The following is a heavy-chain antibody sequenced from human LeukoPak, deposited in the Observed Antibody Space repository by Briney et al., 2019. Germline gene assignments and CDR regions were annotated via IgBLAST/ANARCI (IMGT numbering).Heavy chain of an antibody. V-gene: IGHV4-59*01. J-gene: IGHJ4*02. Sequence: SETLSLTCTVSGGSISGYYWSWIRQPPGKGLEWIGYIYYSGSTNYNPSLKSRVTISVDTSKNQFSLKLSSVTAADTAVYYCAGMRITTPTVRTLDYWGQGTLVTVSS. CDR2: IYYSGST. CDR1: GGSISGYY. CDR3: AGMRITTPTVRTLDY. D-gene: IGHD1-14*01.